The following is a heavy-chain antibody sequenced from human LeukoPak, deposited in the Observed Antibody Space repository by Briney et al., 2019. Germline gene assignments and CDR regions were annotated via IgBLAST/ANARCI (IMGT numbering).Heavy chain of an antibody. Sequence: PGGSLRLSCAASGFTFSSYTMSWVRQAPGKGLEWVSSISSSSSYIYYADSVKGRFTISRDNAKNSLYLQMNSLRAEDTAVYYCAELGITMIGGVWGKGTTVTISS. CDR2: ISSSSSYI. V-gene: IGHV3-21*01. CDR3: AELGITMIGGV. J-gene: IGHJ6*04. CDR1: GFTFSSYT. D-gene: IGHD3-10*02.